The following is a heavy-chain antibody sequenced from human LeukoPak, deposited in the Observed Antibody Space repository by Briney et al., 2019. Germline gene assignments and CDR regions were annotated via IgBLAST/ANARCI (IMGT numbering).Heavy chain of an antibody. J-gene: IGHJ4*02. CDR1: GFTFDDYT. Sequence: HPGGSLRLSCAASGFTFDDYTMHWVRQAPGKGLEWVSLISWDSGSTYYADSVRGRFAISRDNAKNSLYLQMNSLRADDTALYYCARVSSGVEAIYYFDYWGQGTMVTVSS. V-gene: IGHV3-43*01. D-gene: IGHD2-21*01. CDR2: ISWDSGST. CDR3: ARVSSGVEAIYYFDY.